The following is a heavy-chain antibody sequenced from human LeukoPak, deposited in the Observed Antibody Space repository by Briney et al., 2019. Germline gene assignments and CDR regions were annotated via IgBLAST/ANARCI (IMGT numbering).Heavy chain of an antibody. CDR2: IYPCDSDT. Sequence: GESLKISCKGSGYSFTSYWIGWLRQMPGKGLEWMGIIYPCDSDTRYSTSFQGQVTISSAQSLSTAYLQWSSLKSSATAQYYGARHSGYSGYDWIDYWGQGTLVTVSS. V-gene: IGHV5-51*01. D-gene: IGHD5-12*01. J-gene: IGHJ4*02. CDR3: ARHSGYSGYDWIDY. CDR1: GYSFTSYW.